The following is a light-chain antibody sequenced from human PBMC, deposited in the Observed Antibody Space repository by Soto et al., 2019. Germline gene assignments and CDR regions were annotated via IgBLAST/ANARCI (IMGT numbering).Light chain of an antibody. CDR1: QSIGNY. Sequence: DIQLTQSPSSLSASVGDRVSITCRASQSIGNYLNWYQQKPGKAPRLLIYAASSLQSGVPSRFSGSGSGTEFTLTISSLQPDDFATYYCQHYNSYSEAFGQGTKV. J-gene: IGKJ1*01. CDR2: AAS. V-gene: IGKV1-16*01. CDR3: QHYNSYSEA.